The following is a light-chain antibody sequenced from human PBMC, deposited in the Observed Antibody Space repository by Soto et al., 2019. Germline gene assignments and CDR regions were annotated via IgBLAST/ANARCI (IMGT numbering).Light chain of an antibody. CDR1: QSISSY. CDR3: QQSHSTLQT. Sequence: DIQMTQSPSSLSASVGDRVTITCRASQSISSYLNWYQQKPGKAPKLLIYAASSLQSGVPSRFSGSGSGTDFTLTISSLQPEDFATYYGQQSHSTLQTFGQGTKVDIK. J-gene: IGKJ1*01. V-gene: IGKV1-39*01. CDR2: AAS.